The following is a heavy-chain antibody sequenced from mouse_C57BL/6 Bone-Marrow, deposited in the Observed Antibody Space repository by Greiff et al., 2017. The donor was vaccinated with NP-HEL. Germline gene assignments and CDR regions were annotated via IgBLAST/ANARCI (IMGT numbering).Heavy chain of an antibody. J-gene: IGHJ2*01. Sequence: EVKLVESGGGLVKPGGSLKLSCAASGFTFSDYGMHWVRQAPEKGLEWVAYISSGSSTIYYADTVKGRFTISRDNAKNTLFLQMTSLRSEDTAMYYCARNRPFDYWGQGTTLTVSS. CDR1: GFTFSDYG. V-gene: IGHV5-17*01. CDR3: ARNRPFDY. CDR2: ISSGSSTI.